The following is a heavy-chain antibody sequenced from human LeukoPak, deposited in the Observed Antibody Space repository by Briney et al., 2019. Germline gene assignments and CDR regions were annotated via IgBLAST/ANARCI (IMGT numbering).Heavy chain of an antibody. CDR3: ARVDFWSGYYNNWFDP. CDR1: GGSFSGYY. Sequence: PSETLSLTCAVYGGSFSGYYWSWIRQPPGKGLEWIGEINHSGSTNYNPSLKSRVTISVDTSKNQFSLKLSSVTAADTAVYYCARVDFWSGYYNNWFDPWGQGTLVTVSS. J-gene: IGHJ5*02. D-gene: IGHD3-3*01. CDR2: INHSGST. V-gene: IGHV4-34*01.